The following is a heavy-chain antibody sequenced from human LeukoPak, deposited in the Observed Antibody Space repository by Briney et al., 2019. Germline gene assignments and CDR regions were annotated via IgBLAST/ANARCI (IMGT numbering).Heavy chain of an antibody. CDR3: ARDISDCSSTSCSRLHFDY. CDR1: GYTFTGYY. D-gene: IGHD2-2*01. Sequence: GASVKVSCKASGYTFTGYYMHWVRQAPGQGLEWMEWINPNSGGTNYAQKFQGRVTMTRDTSISTAYMELSRLRSDDTAIYYCARDISDCSSTSCSRLHFDYWGQGTLVTVSS. J-gene: IGHJ4*02. CDR2: INPNSGGT. V-gene: IGHV1-2*02.